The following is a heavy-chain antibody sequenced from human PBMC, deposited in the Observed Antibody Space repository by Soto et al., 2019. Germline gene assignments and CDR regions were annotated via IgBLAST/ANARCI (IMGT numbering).Heavy chain of an antibody. CDR3: AKSFSSNWYDYFDY. CDR2: ISGSGGST. D-gene: IGHD6-13*01. J-gene: IGHJ4*02. V-gene: IGHV3-23*01. Sequence: HPGGSLRLSCAASGITFSTYAMSWVRQAPGKGLEWVSAISGSGGSTYYADSVKGRFTISRDKSKNTLYLQMNSLRAEDTALYYCAKSFSSNWYDYFDYWGQGRLVTVSS. CDR1: GITFSTYA.